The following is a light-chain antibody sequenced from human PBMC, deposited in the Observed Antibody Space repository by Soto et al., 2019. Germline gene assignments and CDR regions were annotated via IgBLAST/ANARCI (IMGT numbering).Light chain of an antibody. CDR3: QQTYNSPPIT. Sequence: QMTQSPSSLSASVGDRVTLTCRASQNIDIYVSWYQQKPGKAPKLLISAASTLQSGVPSRFSGSRSGTDFTLTISGLQPEDFASYYCQQTYNSPPITFGQGTRLEIK. V-gene: IGKV1-39*01. J-gene: IGKJ5*01. CDR1: QNIDIY. CDR2: AAS.